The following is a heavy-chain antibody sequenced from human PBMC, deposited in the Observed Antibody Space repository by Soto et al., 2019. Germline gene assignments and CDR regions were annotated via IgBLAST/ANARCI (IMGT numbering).Heavy chain of an antibody. V-gene: IGHV6-1*01. CDR3: ARTRGYFDS. J-gene: IGHJ4*02. Sequence: PSQTLSLTCAISVDSVSSNIAAWNWIRHSPWRGLEWLGRTYYRSKWYNDYAVSVKSRITINPDTSKKQFSLQLNSVTPEDTALYYCARTRGYFDSWGQGTLVTVSS. CDR1: VDSVSSNIAA. CDR2: TYYRSKWYN. D-gene: IGHD3-10*01.